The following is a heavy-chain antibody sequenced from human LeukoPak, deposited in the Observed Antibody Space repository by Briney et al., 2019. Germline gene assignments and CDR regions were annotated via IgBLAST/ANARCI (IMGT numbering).Heavy chain of an antibody. CDR3: AREGSGSDDAFDI. Sequence: SETLSLTCTVSGGSISSYYWSWIRQPPGKGLEWIGYIYYSGSTNYNPSLKSRVIISVDTSKNQFSLKLSSVTAADTAVYYCAREGSGSDDAFDIWGQGTMVTVSS. CDR1: GGSISSYY. J-gene: IGHJ3*02. D-gene: IGHD3-22*01. V-gene: IGHV4-59*01. CDR2: IYYSGST.